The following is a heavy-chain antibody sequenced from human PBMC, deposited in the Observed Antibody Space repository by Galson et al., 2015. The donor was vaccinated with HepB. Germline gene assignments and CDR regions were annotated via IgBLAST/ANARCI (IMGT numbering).Heavy chain of an antibody. CDR1: GFTFSSYA. Sequence: SLRLSCAASGFTFSSYAMSWVRQAPGKGLEWVSAISGSGGSTYYADSVKGRFTISRDNSKNTLYLQINSLRAEDTAVYYCAKGIGGGSGYTYYFDYWGQGTLVTVSS. J-gene: IGHJ4*02. D-gene: IGHD3-22*01. CDR3: AKGIGGGSGYTYYFDY. CDR2: ISGSGGST. V-gene: IGHV3-23*01.